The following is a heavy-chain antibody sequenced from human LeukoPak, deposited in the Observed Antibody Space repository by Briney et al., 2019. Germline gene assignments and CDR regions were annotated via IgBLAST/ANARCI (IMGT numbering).Heavy chain of an antibody. CDR1: GFTFIRYS. D-gene: IGHD5-18*01. J-gene: IGHJ6*03. Sequence: GGSLRLSCAASGFTFIRYSMNWVRQAPGQGLGWVLSISSSSRYIYYADSVKGRFTIARDNAKNSLYLQMNSLRAEDTAVYYCARDPAMVTIYYYYMDVWGKGTTVTVSS. V-gene: IGHV3-21*01. CDR3: ARDPAMVTIYYYYMDV. CDR2: ISSSSRYI.